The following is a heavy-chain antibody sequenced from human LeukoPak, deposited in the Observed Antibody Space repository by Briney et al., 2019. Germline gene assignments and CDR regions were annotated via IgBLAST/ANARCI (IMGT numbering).Heavy chain of an antibody. D-gene: IGHD4-17*01. J-gene: IGHJ4*02. CDR3: ARNGDYSADY. CDR2: ISHSGNT. Sequence: SGTLSHTCAVSGVSISRGFWWSWVRQPPGEGLEWIAEISHSGNTNYNPSLKSRVTISLDKSKNQFSLKLDSVTAADTAVYYCARNGDYSADYWGQGTLVIVSS. V-gene: IGHV4-4*02. CDR1: GVSISRGFW.